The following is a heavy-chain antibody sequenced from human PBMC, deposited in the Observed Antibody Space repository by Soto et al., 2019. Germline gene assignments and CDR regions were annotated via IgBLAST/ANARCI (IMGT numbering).Heavy chain of an antibody. D-gene: IGHD3-22*01. CDR1: GYTFTSYY. CDR2: INPITGGT. Sequence: GASVKVSCKASGYTFTSYYIHWVRQAPGQGLEWMGWINPITGGTNYAPKFQGRVTMTRDTSITTAYMELSRLRSDDTAVYYCARNSSDSSDRDYLDYWGQGTPVTVSS. V-gene: IGHV1-2*02. J-gene: IGHJ4*02. CDR3: ARNSSDSSDRDYLDY.